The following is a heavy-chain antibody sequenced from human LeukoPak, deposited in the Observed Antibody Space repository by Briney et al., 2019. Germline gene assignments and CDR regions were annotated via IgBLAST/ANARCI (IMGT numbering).Heavy chain of an antibody. V-gene: IGHV3-7*01. Sequence: GGSLRLSCAASGFTFSSYWMSWVRQAPGKGLEWVANIKQDGSVKYYVDSVKGRFTISRDNAKNSLYLQMNSLRAEDTAVYYCARAGSWYVHDAFDIWGQGTMVTVSS. CDR2: IKQDGSVK. D-gene: IGHD6-13*01. J-gene: IGHJ3*02. CDR3: ARAGSWYVHDAFDI. CDR1: GFTFSSYW.